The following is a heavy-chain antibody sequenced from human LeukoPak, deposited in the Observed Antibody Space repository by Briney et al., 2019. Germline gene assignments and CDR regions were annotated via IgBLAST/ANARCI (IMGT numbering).Heavy chain of an antibody. CDR3: ARHNDYYVVGGMDV. Sequence: SETLSLTRTVSGGSISSYYWSWIRQPPGKGLEWLGYIYYSGSTNYNPSLKSRATISVDTSKNQFSLKLSSVTAADTAVYYCARHNDYYVVGGMDVWGQGTTVTVSS. D-gene: IGHD3-10*02. V-gene: IGHV4-59*08. J-gene: IGHJ6*02. CDR2: IYYSGST. CDR1: GGSISSYY.